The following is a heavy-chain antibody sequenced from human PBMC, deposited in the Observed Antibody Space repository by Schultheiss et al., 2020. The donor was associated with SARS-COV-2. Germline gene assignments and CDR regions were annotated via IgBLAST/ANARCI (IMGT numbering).Heavy chain of an antibody. D-gene: IGHD2-8*01. CDR3: ARDYRRYCTNGVCYYYYMDV. V-gene: IGHV3-30*19. CDR1: GFTFSSYG. CDR2: IWYDGSNK. Sequence: GGSLRLSCAASGFTFSSYGMHWVRQAPGKGLEWVAVIWYDGSNKYYADSVKGRFTISRDNSKNTLYLQMNSLRAEDTAVYYCARDYRRYCTNGVCYYYYMDVWGKGTTVTVSS. J-gene: IGHJ6*03.